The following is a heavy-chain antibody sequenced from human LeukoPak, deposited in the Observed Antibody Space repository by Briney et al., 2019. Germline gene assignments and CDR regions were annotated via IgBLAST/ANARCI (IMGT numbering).Heavy chain of an antibody. CDR2: ISSSGSTI. Sequence: KPGGSLRLSCAASGFTFSDYYMSWIRQAPGKGLEWVSYISSSGSTIYYADSVEGRFTISRDNAKNSLYLQMNSLRAEDTAVYYCARESHIVVVTAIGGFDAFDIWGQGTMVTVSS. CDR3: ARESHIVVVTAIGGFDAFDI. D-gene: IGHD2-21*02. CDR1: GFTFSDYY. V-gene: IGHV3-11*04. J-gene: IGHJ3*02.